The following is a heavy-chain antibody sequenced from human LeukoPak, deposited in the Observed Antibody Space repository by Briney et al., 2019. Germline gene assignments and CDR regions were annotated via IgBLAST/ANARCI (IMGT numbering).Heavy chain of an antibody. J-gene: IGHJ3*02. D-gene: IGHD5-24*01. CDR2: IYYRGNT. Sequence: SETLSLTCAVSGASISGSSFFWSWIRQTPGMGLEWLAYIYYRGNTYYNPSLNSRGTISVGTSQNQFSLELSSVTAADTAVYYCARISGREAFDIWGQGTMVTVSS. CDR3: ARISGREAFDI. V-gene: IGHV4-31*11. CDR1: GASISGSSFF.